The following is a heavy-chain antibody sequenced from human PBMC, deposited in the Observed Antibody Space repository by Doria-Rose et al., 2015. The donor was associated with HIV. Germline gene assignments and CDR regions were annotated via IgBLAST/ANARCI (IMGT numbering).Heavy chain of an antibody. V-gene: IGHV3-9*01. D-gene: IGHD2-21*01. CDR3: AKDHIIGPKYDFYMDV. J-gene: IGHJ6*03. CDR2: ISWDSGAT. CDR1: GFSFESYA. Sequence: VQSGGGLVQPGRSLRLSCVGSGFSFESYAMHRVRLAPWKGLEWVAGISWDSGATGNAGSVECRFTISRDSARKSVYLEMRSLRPEDTAFCYCAKDHIIGPKYDFYMDVWGKGTSVTVSS.